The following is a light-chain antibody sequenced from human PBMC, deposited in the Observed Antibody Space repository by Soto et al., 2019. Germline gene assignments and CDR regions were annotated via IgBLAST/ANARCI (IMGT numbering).Light chain of an antibody. J-gene: IGKJ3*01. V-gene: IGKV3-11*01. Sequence: EIVLTQSTATLSLSPGERATLSCRASQSISSYLAWYQHKPGQAPRLLIYDASNRATGIPARFSGSGSGTDFTLTISSLEPEDSAVYYCQQRSNWLFGPGTKVDI. CDR3: QQRSNWL. CDR1: QSISSY. CDR2: DAS.